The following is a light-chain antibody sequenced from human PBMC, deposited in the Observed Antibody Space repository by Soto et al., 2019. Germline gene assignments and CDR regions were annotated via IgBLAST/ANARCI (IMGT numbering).Light chain of an antibody. CDR2: GAS. CDR1: QTVTRNQ. V-gene: IGKV3-20*01. CDR3: QHYVDSPLT. J-gene: IGKJ1*01. Sequence: EIVLTQSPGTLSLSPGDRATLSCRASQTVTRNQLAWYQQKPGQAPRLLIYGASVRATGIPDRFSGSGYVKDFSLTISSLEHEDFAVYFCQHYVDSPLTFGQGTQVEVK.